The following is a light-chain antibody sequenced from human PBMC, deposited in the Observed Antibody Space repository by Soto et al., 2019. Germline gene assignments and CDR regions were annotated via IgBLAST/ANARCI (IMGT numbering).Light chain of an antibody. V-gene: IGKV1-5*03. Sequence: DIPMTQFPSTLSGSVGDRVTITCRASQTISSWLAWYQQKPGKAPKLLIYKASTFKSGVPSRFSGSGSGTEFTLTISSLQPDDFATYYCQHYNSYSEAFGQGTKVELK. CDR3: QHYNSYSEA. CDR1: QTISSW. CDR2: KAS. J-gene: IGKJ1*01.